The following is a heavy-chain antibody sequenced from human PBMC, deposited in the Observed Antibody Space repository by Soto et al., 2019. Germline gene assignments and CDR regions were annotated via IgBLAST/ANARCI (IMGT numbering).Heavy chain of an antibody. CDR2: IYWDDDK. J-gene: IGHJ5*02. V-gene: IGHV2-5*02. CDR3: PHRVSRDLFNWFDP. Sequence: QITLKESGPTLVKPTQTLTLTCTFSGFSLSTSGVGVGWIRQPPGKALEWLALIYWDDDKRYSPSLKSRLTITKDTSQNQVVLQETNMDPVDTATYYGPHRVSRDLFNWFDPWGQGTLVTVAS. CDR1: GFSLSTSGVG. D-gene: IGHD2-21*02.